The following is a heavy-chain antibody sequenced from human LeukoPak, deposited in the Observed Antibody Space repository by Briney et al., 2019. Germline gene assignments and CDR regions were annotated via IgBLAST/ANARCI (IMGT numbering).Heavy chain of an antibody. J-gene: IGHJ3*02. V-gene: IGHV4-39*01. CDR1: GGSISSSSYY. CDR3: ARHYHYGSGRYMPFDI. Sequence: SETLSLTCTVSGGSISSSSYYWGWTRQPPGKGLEWIGSIFYSGNTFYNPSLKSRVTISVDTAKNQFSLKLSSVTAADTSMYFCARHYHYGSGRYMPFDIWGQGTMVTVSS. D-gene: IGHD3-10*01. CDR2: IFYSGNT.